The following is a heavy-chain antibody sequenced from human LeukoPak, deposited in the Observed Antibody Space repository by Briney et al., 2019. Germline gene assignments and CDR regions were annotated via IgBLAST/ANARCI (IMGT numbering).Heavy chain of an antibody. D-gene: IGHD5-12*01. J-gene: IGHJ3*02. CDR1: GFTFDDYA. Sequence: SGGSLRLSCAASGFTFDDYAMPWVRQAPGKGLEWVSGISWNSGSIGYADSVKGRFTISRDNAKNSLYLQMNSLRAEDTALYYCAKDISGGYGAFDIWGQGTMVTVSS. V-gene: IGHV3-9*01. CDR2: ISWNSGSI. CDR3: AKDISGGYGAFDI.